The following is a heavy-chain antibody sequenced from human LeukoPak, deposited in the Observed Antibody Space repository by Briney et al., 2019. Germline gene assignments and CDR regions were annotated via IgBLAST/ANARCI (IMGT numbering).Heavy chain of an antibody. CDR3: AGDQSSSWYWIDP. Sequence: ASVKVSCKASGGTFSSYAISWVRQAPGQGLEWMGGIIPIFGTANYAQKFQGRVTITADESTSTAYMELSSLRSEDTAVYYCAGDQSSSWYWIDPWGQGTLVTVSS. D-gene: IGHD6-13*01. J-gene: IGHJ5*02. CDR2: IIPIFGTA. CDR1: GGTFSSYA. V-gene: IGHV1-69*01.